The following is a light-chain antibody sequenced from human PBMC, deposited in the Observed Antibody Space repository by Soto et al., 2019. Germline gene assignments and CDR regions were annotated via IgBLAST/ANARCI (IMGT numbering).Light chain of an antibody. CDR2: EVS. Sequence: QSALTQPASVSGSPGQSITISCTGTTSDVGGYNYVCWYQQHPGKAPKLMIYEVSNRPSGVSTRFSGSKSGNTASLTIFGLQAEDEADYYCSSYTSSSTLYVFGTGTKVTVL. CDR3: SSYTSSSTLYV. CDR1: TSDVGGYNY. J-gene: IGLJ1*01. V-gene: IGLV2-14*01.